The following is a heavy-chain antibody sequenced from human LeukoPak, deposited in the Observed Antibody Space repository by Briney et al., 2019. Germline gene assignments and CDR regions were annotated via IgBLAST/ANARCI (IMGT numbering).Heavy chain of an antibody. Sequence: PGGSLRLSCAASGFTVSSNYMSWVRQAPGKGLEWVSVIYSGGSTYYADSVKGRFTISRGNSKNTLYLQMNSLRAEDTAVYYCARSVGATTRLYYFDYWGQGTLVTVSS. CDR2: IYSGGST. CDR1: GFTVSSNY. J-gene: IGHJ4*02. CDR3: ARSVGATTRLYYFDY. V-gene: IGHV3-66*01. D-gene: IGHD1-26*01.